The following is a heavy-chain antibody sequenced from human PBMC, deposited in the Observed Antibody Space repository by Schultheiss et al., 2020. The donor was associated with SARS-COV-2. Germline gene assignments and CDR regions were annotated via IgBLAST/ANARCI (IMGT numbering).Heavy chain of an antibody. V-gene: IGHV3-21*04. Sequence: GGSLRLSCAASGFTFSSYSMNWVRQAPGKGLEWVSSISSSSSYIYYADSVKGRFTISRDNAKKSLYLQMNSLTSEDTAVYYCARGGSTKATFWGQGTTVTVSS. CDR3: ARGGSTKATF. CDR1: GFTFSSYS. CDR2: ISSSSSYI. J-gene: IGHJ6*02. D-gene: IGHD1-26*01.